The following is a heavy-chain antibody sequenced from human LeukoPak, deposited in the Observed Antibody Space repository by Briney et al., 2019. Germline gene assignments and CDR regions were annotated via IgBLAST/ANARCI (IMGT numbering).Heavy chain of an antibody. V-gene: IGHV1-2*02. J-gene: IGHJ4*02. D-gene: IGHD2-2*02. CDR3: ATLGYCSSTSYYTFDY. CDR2: MNPNSGGT. CDR1: GYTFTSYD. Sequence: GASVKVSCKASGYTFTSYDINWVRQATGQGLEWMGWMNPNSGGTNYAQKFQGRVTMARDTSISTAYMELSRLRSDDTAVYYCATLGYCSSTSYYTFDYWGQGTLVTVSS.